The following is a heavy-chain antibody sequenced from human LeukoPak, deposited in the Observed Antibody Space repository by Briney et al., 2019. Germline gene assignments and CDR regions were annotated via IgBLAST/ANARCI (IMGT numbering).Heavy chain of an antibody. CDR2: IYYSGST. J-gene: IGHJ6*03. CDR1: GGSISTYY. CDR3: ARPDYYYYYMDV. V-gene: IGHV4-59*08. Sequence: SETLSLTCTVSGGSISTYYWSWIRQPPGKGLEWIGYIYYSGSTNYNPSLKSRVTISADTSKNQFSLRLTSVTAADTAVYYCARPDYYYYYMDVWGKGTTVTISS.